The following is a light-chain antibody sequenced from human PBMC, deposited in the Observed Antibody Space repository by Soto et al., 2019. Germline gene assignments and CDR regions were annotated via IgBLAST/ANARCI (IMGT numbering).Light chain of an antibody. CDR3: AARDDSLHWV. V-gene: IGLV1-44*01. CDR2: SNN. CDR1: SSNIGSNT. J-gene: IGLJ3*02. Sequence: QSVLTQPPSASGTPGQRVTISCSGSSSNIGSNTVNWYQQLPGTAPKLLIYSNNQRPSGVPDRFSGSKSGTSASLAISGLQSEDEADYYCAARDDSLHWVFGGGTKLTVL.